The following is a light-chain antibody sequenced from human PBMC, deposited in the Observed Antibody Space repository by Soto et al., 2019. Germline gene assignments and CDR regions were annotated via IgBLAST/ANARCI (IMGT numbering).Light chain of an antibody. CDR3: LTWGAGIWV. V-gene: IGLV4-69*01. CDR2: LNSDGRH. Sequence: QRVLTQSPSDSASLGASVKLTCTLSSGHTNYAIAWHQLQPEKGPRYLMKLNSDGRHSKGDGIPDRFSGSSSGAERYLTISSLRSEDEADYYCLTWGAGIWVFGGGTKVTVL. J-gene: IGLJ3*02. CDR1: SGHTNYA.